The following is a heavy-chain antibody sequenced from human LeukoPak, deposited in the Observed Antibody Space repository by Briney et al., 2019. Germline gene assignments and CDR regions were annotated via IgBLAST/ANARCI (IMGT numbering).Heavy chain of an antibody. CDR3: AKDRQYSYGYPVYFEY. J-gene: IGHJ4*02. CDR1: GFTFNNYA. D-gene: IGHD5-18*01. V-gene: IGHV3-23*01. CDR2: ISGSGGST. Sequence: GGSLRLSCAASGFTFNNYAMSWVRQAPGKGLEWVSAISGSGGSTFYADSVKGRFTISRDNSKNALYLQMNSLRAEDTAVYYCAKDRQYSYGYPVYFEYWGQGTLVTVSS.